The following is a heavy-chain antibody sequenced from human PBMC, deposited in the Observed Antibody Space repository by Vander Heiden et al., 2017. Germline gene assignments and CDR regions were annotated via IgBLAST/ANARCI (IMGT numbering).Heavy chain of an antibody. J-gene: IGHJ6*02. Sequence: QVQLVQSGAEVKKPGASVKVSCKASGYTFTGYYMHWVRQAPGQGLEWMGWINPNSGGTNYAQKFQGWVTMTRDTSISTAYMELSRLRSDDTAVYYCARGIAAAGTTYYYYYGMDVWGQGTTVTVSS. CDR1: GYTFTGYY. D-gene: IGHD6-13*01. V-gene: IGHV1-2*04. CDR3: ARGIAAAGTTYYYYYGMDV. CDR2: INPNSGGT.